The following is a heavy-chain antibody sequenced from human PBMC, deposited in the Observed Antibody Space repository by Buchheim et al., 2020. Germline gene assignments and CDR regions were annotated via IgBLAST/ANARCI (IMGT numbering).Heavy chain of an antibody. CDR3: ARDNVSPSNQNRDGYNVEFDY. CDR2: INPSGGSK. V-gene: IGHV1-46*01. CDR1: GYTFTSYY. D-gene: IGHD5-24*01. J-gene: IGHJ4*02. Sequence: QVQLVQSGAEVKKPGASVKVSCKASGYTFTSYYMHWVRQAPGQGLEWMGIINPSGGSKSYAQKFQGRVTMTRDKSTSTVDMELSSLRSEDTAVYYCARDNVSPSNQNRDGYNVEFDYWGQGTL.